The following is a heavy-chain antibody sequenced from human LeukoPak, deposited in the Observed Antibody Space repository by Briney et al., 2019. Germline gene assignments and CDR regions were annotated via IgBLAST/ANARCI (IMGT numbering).Heavy chain of an antibody. CDR1: GGSISSSSYY. D-gene: IGHD3-10*01. V-gene: IGHV4-39*01. J-gene: IGHJ5*02. CDR2: IYYSGST. CDR3: ARHLWFGELFPNWFDP. Sequence: PSETLSLTCTVSGGSISSSSYYWGWIRQPPGKGLEWLGSIYYSGSTYYNPSLKSRVTISVDTSKNQFSLKLSSVTAADTAVYYCARHLWFGELFPNWFDPWGQGTLVTVSS.